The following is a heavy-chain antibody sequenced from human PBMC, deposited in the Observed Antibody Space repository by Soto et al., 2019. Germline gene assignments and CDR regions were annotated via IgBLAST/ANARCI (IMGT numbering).Heavy chain of an antibody. CDR3: ARGEAGFSVGDHYHSNSPQG. J-gene: IGHJ3*01. CDR1: GGTFSRNT. CDR2: IIPIYETA. D-gene: IGHD5-18*01. Sequence: YSLQVSCTSCGGTFSRNTISWVRQAPGQGLEWMGGIIPIYETANYAQKFQGRVTITADESTSTAYMELSSLRSEDTAVYYCARGEAGFSVGDHYHSNSPQGWGQRTIVTV. V-gene: IGHV1-69*01.